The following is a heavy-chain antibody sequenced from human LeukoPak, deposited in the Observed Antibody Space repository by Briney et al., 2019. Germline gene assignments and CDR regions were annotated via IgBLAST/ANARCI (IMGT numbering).Heavy chain of an antibody. CDR1: GGTFSSYA. D-gene: IGHD6-19*01. J-gene: IGHJ4*02. V-gene: IGHV1-69*05. CDR3: AREAVAINGGFDY. CDR2: IIPIFGTA. Sequence: SVKVSCKASGGTFSSYAISWVRQAPGQGLEWMGGIIPIFGTANYAQKFQGRVTITTDESTSTAYMELSSLRSEDTAVYYCAREAVAINGGFDYWGQGTLVTVSS.